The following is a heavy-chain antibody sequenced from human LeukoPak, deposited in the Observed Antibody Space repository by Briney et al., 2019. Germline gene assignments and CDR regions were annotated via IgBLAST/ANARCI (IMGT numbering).Heavy chain of an antibody. CDR3: ARAGYYYGSGPYYMDV. Sequence: GGSLRLSCAASGFTVSSNYMSWVRQAPGQGLEWVSVIYSGGVTYYADSVKGRFTISRDNSKNTLYLQTNSLRAEDTAVYYCARAGYYYGSGPYYMDVWGKGTTVTISS. V-gene: IGHV3-53*01. D-gene: IGHD3-10*01. CDR1: GFTVSSNY. CDR2: IYSGGVT. J-gene: IGHJ6*03.